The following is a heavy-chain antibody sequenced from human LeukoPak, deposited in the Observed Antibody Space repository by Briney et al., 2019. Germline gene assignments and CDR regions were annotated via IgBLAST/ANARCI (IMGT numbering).Heavy chain of an antibody. V-gene: IGHV4-4*07. CDR2: MYTSGSA. D-gene: IGHD2-2*01. J-gene: IGHJ5*02. Sequence: SETLSLTCTVPGDSTSGYYWSWIRQHAGKGLEWIGRMYTSGSANYNPSLKSRVTMSLDTSKKLFSLQMSSVTAADTAIYYCATERSRGLALWGQGALVIVSS. CDR1: GDSTSGYY. CDR3: ATERSRGLAL.